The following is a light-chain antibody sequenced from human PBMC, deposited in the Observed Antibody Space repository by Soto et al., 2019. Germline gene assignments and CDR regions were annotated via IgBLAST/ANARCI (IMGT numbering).Light chain of an antibody. CDR1: QSVSSTY. V-gene: IGKV3-20*01. Sequence: EIVLTQSPGTLSLSPGERATLSCRASQSVSSTYLAWYQQKPGQAPRLLIYGASSRATGIPDRFSGSGSGTDFTLTISRVGPEEFVVYYCQQYGSSLFTFGPGTKVAI. CDR3: QQYGSSLFT. J-gene: IGKJ3*01. CDR2: GAS.